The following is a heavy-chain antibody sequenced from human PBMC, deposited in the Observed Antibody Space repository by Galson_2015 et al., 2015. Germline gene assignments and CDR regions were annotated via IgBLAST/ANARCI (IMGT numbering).Heavy chain of an antibody. CDR2: IYYSGST. CDR3: ARHEDIVATAINWFDP. J-gene: IGHJ5*02. V-gene: IGHV4-39*01. D-gene: IGHD5-12*01. Sequence: ETLSLTCTVSGGSISSSSYYWGWIRQPPGKGLEWIGSIYYSGSTHYNPSLKSRVTISVDTSKNQFSLKLSSVTAADTAVYYCARHEDIVATAINWFDPWGQGTLVTVSS. CDR1: GGSISSSSYY.